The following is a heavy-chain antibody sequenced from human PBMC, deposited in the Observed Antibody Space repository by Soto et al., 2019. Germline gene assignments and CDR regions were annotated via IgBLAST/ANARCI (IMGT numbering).Heavy chain of an antibody. CDR1: GFTFSDYY. V-gene: IGHV3-11*04. CDR3: ARDSGYSYGPLDY. Sequence: PGGSLRLSCAASGFTFSDYYMSWIRQAPGKGMEWVSYISSSSSTIYNEDSVKGRFTISRDNAKNSLYLQMNRLRAEDTAVYYCARDSGYSYGPLDYWGQGTLVTVSS. J-gene: IGHJ4*02. CDR2: ISSSSSTI. D-gene: IGHD5-18*01.